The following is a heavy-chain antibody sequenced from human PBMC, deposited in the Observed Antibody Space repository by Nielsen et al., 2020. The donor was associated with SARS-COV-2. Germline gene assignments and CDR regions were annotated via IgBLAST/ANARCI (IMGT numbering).Heavy chain of an antibody. Sequence: GESLKISCAGSAFSFRASAMQWVRQASGKGLEWVGRIRSKANSYATAYAASVKGRFTISRDDSKNTAYLQMNSLKTEDTAVYYCSSPTVAYWGQGTLVTVSS. CDR2: IRSKANSYAT. CDR3: SSPTVAY. D-gene: IGHD4-23*01. CDR1: AFSFRASA. V-gene: IGHV3-73*01. J-gene: IGHJ4*02.